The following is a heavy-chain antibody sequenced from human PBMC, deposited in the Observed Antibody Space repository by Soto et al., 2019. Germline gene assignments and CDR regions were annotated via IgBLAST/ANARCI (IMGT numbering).Heavy chain of an antibody. D-gene: IGHD6-19*01. CDR1: RFTFSSYA. J-gene: IGHJ3*02. V-gene: IGHV3-23*01. CDR2: ISGSGGST. Sequence: EVQLLESGGGLVQPGGSLRLSCAASRFTFSSYAMSWVRQAPGKGLEWVSGISGSGGSTNYADSVKGRFTISRDNSKNTLYLQMNRLRAEDTAVYYCAKVRSGWYGDGFDIWGQGTMVTVSS. CDR3: AKVRSGWYGDGFDI.